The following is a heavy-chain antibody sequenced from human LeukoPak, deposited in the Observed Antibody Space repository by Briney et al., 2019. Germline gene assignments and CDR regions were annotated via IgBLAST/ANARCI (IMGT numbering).Heavy chain of an antibody. D-gene: IGHD3-9*01. CDR1: GFTFSNYA. V-gene: IGHV3-21*01. CDR2: ITAGGSFK. CDR3: ARNYDVLTGYPYYFDH. Sequence: GGSLRLSCAASGFTFSNYAMNWVRQAPGKGLDWVSSITAGGSFKYYADSVEGRFTISRENAKNSLYLQMSSLTPEDTAVYYCARNYDVLTGYPYYFDHWGQGILVTVSS. J-gene: IGHJ4*02.